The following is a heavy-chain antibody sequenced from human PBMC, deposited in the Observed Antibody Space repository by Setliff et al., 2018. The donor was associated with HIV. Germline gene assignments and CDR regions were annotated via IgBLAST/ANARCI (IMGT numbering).Heavy chain of an antibody. D-gene: IGHD3-10*01. V-gene: IGHV4-61*02. CDR1: GGSISSGSYY. J-gene: IGHJ4*02. Sequence: SETLSLTCTVSGGSISSGSYYWSWIRQPAGKGLEWIGRIYTSGSTNYNPSLKSRVTISVDTSKNQFSLKLTSVTAADTAVYYCARGKWFGESRRPYYFDYWGQGTLVTVSS. CDR3: ARGKWFGESRRPYYFDY. CDR2: IYTSGST.